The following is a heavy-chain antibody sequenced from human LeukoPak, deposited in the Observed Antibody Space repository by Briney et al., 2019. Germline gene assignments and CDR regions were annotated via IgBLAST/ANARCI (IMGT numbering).Heavy chain of an antibody. Sequence: SVKVSCKASGGTFSSYAISWVRQAPGQGLEWMGRIIPIFGTANYAQKFQGRVTITADESTSTAYMELSSLRSEDTAVYYCASVLWFGELLSPYLDYWGQGTLVTVSS. D-gene: IGHD3-10*01. J-gene: IGHJ4*02. V-gene: IGHV1-69*13. CDR2: IIPIFGTA. CDR3: ASVLWFGELLSPYLDY. CDR1: GGTFSSYA.